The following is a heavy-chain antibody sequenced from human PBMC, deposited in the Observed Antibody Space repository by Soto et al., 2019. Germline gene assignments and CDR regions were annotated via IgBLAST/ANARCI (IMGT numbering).Heavy chain of an antibody. J-gene: IGHJ4*02. Sequence: QVQLVQSGAEVKKPGSSVKVSCKASGGTFSSYAISWVRQAPGQGLEWMGGIIPIFGTANYAQKFQGRVTITADESTSTAYMELSSLRSEDTVVYYCAREVQLWLGRVAYYFDYWGQGTLVTVSS. CDR2: IIPIFGTA. V-gene: IGHV1-69*01. CDR3: AREVQLWLGRVAYYFDY. D-gene: IGHD5-18*01. CDR1: GGTFSSYA.